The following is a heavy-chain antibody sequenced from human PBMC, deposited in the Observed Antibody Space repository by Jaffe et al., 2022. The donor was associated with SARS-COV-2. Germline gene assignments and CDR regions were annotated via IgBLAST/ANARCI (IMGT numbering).Heavy chain of an antibody. V-gene: IGHV4-39*01. CDR2: GYYSGST. CDR1: GGSIGSSSYY. Sequence: QLQLQESGPGLVKPSETLSLTCTVSGGSIGSSSYYCDWIRQPPGKGLEWIGSGYYSGSTYYNPSLKSRVTMSVDTSKNQFSLKLSSVTAADTAVYYCATSSGWRDFGHWGQGTLVTVSS. D-gene: IGHD6-19*01. J-gene: IGHJ4*02. CDR3: ATSSGWRDFGH.